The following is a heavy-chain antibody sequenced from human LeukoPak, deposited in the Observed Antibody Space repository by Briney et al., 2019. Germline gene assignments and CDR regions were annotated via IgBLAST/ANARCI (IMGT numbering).Heavy chain of an antibody. CDR3: ARERDNWDLDS. D-gene: IGHD1-20*01. Sequence: ASVKVSCKASAYTFISYDINWVRQATGQRPEWMGWMNSNSGHTGYAQKFQGRVTMTRDTSISTAYMELSSLRSEDTAVYYCARERDNWDLDSWGQGTLVTVSS. CDR1: AYTFISYD. CDR2: MNSNSGHT. J-gene: IGHJ4*02. V-gene: IGHV1-8*01.